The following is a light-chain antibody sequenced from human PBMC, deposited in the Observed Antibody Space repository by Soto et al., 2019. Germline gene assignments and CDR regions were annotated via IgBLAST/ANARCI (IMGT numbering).Light chain of an antibody. CDR2: GAS. Sequence: EIVMTQSPSTLSVSPGERAALSCRASQSVSSNFAWYQQKPGQAPRLLIYGASTRAAGIPARFSGSGSGTEFILTISSLQSGDFAVYYCQHYHNWPYTFGQGTKLEIK. CDR1: QSVSSN. V-gene: IGKV3-15*01. CDR3: QHYHNWPYT. J-gene: IGKJ2*01.